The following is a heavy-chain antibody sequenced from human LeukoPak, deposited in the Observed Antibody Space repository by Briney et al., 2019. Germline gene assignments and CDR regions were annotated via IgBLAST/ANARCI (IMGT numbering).Heavy chain of an antibody. CDR2: IWYDGSNK. CDR1: GFAFSNFA. CDR3: ASLYSSSSPASNYYYYGMDV. V-gene: IGHV3-33*08. J-gene: IGHJ6*02. Sequence: PGRSLRLSCAASGFAFSNFAMHWVRQAPGKGLEWVAVIWYDGSNKYYADSVKGRFTISRDNSKNTLYLQMNSLRAEDTAVYYCASLYSSSSPASNYYYYGMDVWGQGTTVTVSS. D-gene: IGHD6-6*01.